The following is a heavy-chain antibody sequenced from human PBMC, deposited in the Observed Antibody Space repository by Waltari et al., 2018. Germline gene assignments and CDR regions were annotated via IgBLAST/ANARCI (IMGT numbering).Heavy chain of an antibody. Sequence: EVQLVESGGSLVQPGGSLSLSCAVHGLTLTNRWMNWVRQAPGKGLEWVANIKGDGSEKYFVDSVKGRFTISADNTKNSFYLQMNNLRAEDTAVYYCASSRGWIMDVWGKGTSVTISS. V-gene: IGHV3-7*01. CDR2: IKGDGSEK. J-gene: IGHJ6*03. CDR1: GLTLTNRW. CDR3: ASSRGWIMDV. D-gene: IGHD6-19*01.